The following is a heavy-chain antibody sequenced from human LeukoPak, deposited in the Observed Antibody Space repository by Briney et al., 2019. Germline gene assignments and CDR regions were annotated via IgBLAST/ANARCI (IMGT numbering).Heavy chain of an antibody. D-gene: IGHD6-13*01. J-gene: IGHJ4*02. V-gene: IGHV5-51*01. CDR2: IFPGDSDT. CDR3: ARLDSSSWYY. Sequence: GESLKISCKGSGYSFTSNWIGWVRQMPGKGVEWMGIIFPGDSDTRYSPAFQGQVTISADKSISTAYLQWSSLKASDTAMYYCARLDSSSWYYWGQGTRVSVSS. CDR1: GYSFTSNW.